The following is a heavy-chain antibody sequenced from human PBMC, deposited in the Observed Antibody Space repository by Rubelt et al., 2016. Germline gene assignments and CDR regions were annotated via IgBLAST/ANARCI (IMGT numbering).Heavy chain of an antibody. CDR2: ISGSGANT. Sequence: EVQLVESGGGVVRPGGSLRLSCVASGFTFDDFGMSWVRQAPGKGLEWVSGISGSGANTSYADSVKGRLTISRDNSKNTLYLQMSSLRAEDTAVYYCTKDIRSGTYRDYWGQGTLVTVSS. D-gene: IGHD1-26*01. V-gene: IGHV3-23*04. CDR3: TKDIRSGTYRDY. J-gene: IGHJ4*02. CDR1: GFTFDDFG.